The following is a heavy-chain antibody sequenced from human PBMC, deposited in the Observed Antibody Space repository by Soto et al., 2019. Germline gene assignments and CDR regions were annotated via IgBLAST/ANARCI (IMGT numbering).Heavy chain of an antibody. CDR1: GYTFTAYY. J-gene: IGHJ4*02. D-gene: IGHD2-21*01. V-gene: IGHV1-2*02. CDR2: VNPKSGGT. CDR3: ARSGEGLQQLDN. Sequence: QVHLVQSGAEVREPGASVKVSCKTSGYTFTAYYIHWVRQAPGQGLEWMGWVNPKSGGTAFSRKFRGRVTMTRHTSSSAAYMEVGRLTSDLTAVYFCARSGEGLQQLDNWGQGNLVTVSS.